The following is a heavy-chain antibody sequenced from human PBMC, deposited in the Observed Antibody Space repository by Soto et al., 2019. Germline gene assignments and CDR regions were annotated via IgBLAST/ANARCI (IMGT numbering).Heavy chain of an antibody. CDR2: IYYSGST. V-gene: IGHV4-31*03. J-gene: IGHJ6*04. CDR3: ARDQLPHYDLGV. CDR1: GGSISSGGYY. D-gene: IGHD6-6*01. Sequence: SETLSLTCTVSGGSISSGGYYWSWIRQHPGKGLEWIGYIYYSGSTYYNPSLKSRVTISVDTSKNQFSLKLSSVTAADTAVYYCARDQLPHYDLGVWGKGTTVTVSS.